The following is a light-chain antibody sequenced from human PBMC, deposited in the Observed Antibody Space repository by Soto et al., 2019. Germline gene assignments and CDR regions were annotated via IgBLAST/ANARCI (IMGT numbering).Light chain of an antibody. Sequence: QSALTQPASVSGSPGQSITISCSGTSNDVGAYNYVSWYQQHPDKVPKVMIYDVTRRPSGVSNRFSGSKSGNTASLTISGLHTEDEADYYCSSYTTSNNVIFGGRTKLTVL. CDR1: SNDVGAYNY. V-gene: IGLV2-14*01. CDR3: SSYTTSNNVI. CDR2: DVT. J-gene: IGLJ2*01.